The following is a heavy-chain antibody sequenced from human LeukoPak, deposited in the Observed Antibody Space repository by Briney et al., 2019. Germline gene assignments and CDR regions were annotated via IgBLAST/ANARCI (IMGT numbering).Heavy chain of an antibody. CDR2: IYHSGST. Sequence: PSQTLSLTCAVSGGSISSGGYSWRWIRQPPGKGLEWIGYIYHSGSTYYNPSLKSRVTISVDRSKNQFSLKLSSVTAADTAVYYCARDRSYHNAFDIWGQGTMVTVSS. V-gene: IGHV4-30-2*01. J-gene: IGHJ3*02. CDR1: GGSISSGGYS. CDR3: ARDRSYHNAFDI. D-gene: IGHD2-2*01.